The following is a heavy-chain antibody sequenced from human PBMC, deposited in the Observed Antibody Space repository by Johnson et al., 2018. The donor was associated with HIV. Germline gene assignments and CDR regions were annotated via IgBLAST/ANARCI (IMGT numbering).Heavy chain of an antibody. D-gene: IGHD1-26*01. CDR3: ATRYSGNYRAFDI. J-gene: IGHJ3*02. Sequence: VQLVESGGGLVQPGGSLRLSCAASGFTVSSNYMSWVRQAPGKGLEWVSVIYSGDSKYYADSVKGRFTNSRDNSKNTLYLQMNSLRAEDTAIYYCATRYSGNYRAFDIWGQGTMVTVSS. V-gene: IGHV3-66*01. CDR1: GFTVSSNY. CDR2: IYSGDSK.